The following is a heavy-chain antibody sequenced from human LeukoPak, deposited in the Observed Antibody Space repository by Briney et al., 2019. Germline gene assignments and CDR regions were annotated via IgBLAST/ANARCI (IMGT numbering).Heavy chain of an antibody. CDR1: GFTFNTYS. V-gene: IGHV3-21*01. Sequence: PGGSLRLSCAASGFTFNTYSMNWVRQAPGKGLEWVSYISSSRSYIYYADSVKGRFAISRDNAKNSLYLQMNSLRAEDTAVYYCASYSSRGAFDIWGQGTMVTVSS. J-gene: IGHJ3*02. CDR2: ISSSRSYI. D-gene: IGHD6-13*01. CDR3: ASYSSRGAFDI.